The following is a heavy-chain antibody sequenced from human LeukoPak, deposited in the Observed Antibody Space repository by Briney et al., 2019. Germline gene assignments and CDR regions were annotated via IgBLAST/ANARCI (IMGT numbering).Heavy chain of an antibody. Sequence: GGSLRLSCAASGFTFSSYAMHWVRQAPGKGLEYVSAISSNGGSTYYANSVKGRFTISRDNSKNTLYLQMGSLRAEDMAVYYCAREGSSGYYFGYWGQGTLVTVSS. CDR3: AREGSSGYYFGY. CDR1: GFTFSSYA. V-gene: IGHV3-64*01. D-gene: IGHD3-22*01. CDR2: ISSNGGST. J-gene: IGHJ4*02.